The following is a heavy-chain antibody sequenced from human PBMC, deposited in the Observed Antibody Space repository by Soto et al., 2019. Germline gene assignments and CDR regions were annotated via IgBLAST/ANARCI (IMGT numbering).Heavy chain of an antibody. CDR3: ARALNRDSSAYYAFAY. Sequence: QVQLVQSGPEVKMPGASVKVSCKTSGYSFTAYGLAWLRQAPGQRPEWLGWVGTSNTNTNYAQKFQGRVTMTTDRSTTTTYMELRSLTSDDTAVYCCARALNRDSSAYYAFAYWGQGTLVTVSS. J-gene: IGHJ4*02. CDR1: GYSFTAYG. D-gene: IGHD3-22*01. CDR2: VGTSNTNT. V-gene: IGHV1-18*01.